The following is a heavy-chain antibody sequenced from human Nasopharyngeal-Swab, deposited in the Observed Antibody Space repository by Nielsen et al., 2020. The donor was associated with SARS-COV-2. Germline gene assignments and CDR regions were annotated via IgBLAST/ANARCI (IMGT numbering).Heavy chain of an antibody. V-gene: IGHV4-38-2*02. CDR1: GYSISSGYY. CDR3: ARISEYYDFWSGYYVDY. Sequence: SETLSLTCTVSGYSISSGYYWGWIRQPPGKGLEWIGSIYHSGSTYYNPSLKSRVTISVDTSKNQFSLKLSSVTAADTAVYYCARISEYYDFWSGYYVDYWGQGTLVTVSS. CDR2: IYHSGST. D-gene: IGHD3-3*01. J-gene: IGHJ4*02.